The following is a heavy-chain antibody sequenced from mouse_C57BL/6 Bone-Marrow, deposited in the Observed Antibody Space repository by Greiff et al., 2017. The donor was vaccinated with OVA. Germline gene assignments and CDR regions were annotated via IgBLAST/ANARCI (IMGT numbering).Heavy chain of an antibody. CDR1: GFNIKDAY. D-gene: IGHD4-1*01. CDR3: TTATGTNY. Sequence: EVQLQQSGAELVRPGASVKLSCTASGFNIKDAYMHWVKQRPEQGLEWIGWIDPENGDTEYASKFQGKATITADTSSNTAYLQLSSLTSEDTAVYYCTTATGTNYWGQGTTLTVSS. CDR2: IDPENGDT. V-gene: IGHV14-4*01. J-gene: IGHJ2*01.